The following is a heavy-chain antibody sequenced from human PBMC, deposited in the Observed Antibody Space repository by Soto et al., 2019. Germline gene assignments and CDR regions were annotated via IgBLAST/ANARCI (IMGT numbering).Heavy chain of an antibody. Sequence: SVKVSCKASGFTFTSSAVQWVRQARGQRLEWIGWIVVGSGNTNYAQKFQERVTITRDMSASTAYMELSSLRSEDTAVYYCAADWAGVGGYYYYGMDVWGQGTTVTVSS. D-gene: IGHD3-3*01. CDR1: GFTFTSSA. CDR3: AADWAGVGGYYYYGMDV. V-gene: IGHV1-58*01. CDR2: IVVGSGNT. J-gene: IGHJ6*02.